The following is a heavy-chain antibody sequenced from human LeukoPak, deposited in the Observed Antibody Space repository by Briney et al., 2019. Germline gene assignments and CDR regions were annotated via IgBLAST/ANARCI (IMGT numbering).Heavy chain of an antibody. J-gene: IGHJ4*02. CDR1: GFTVSSNY. D-gene: IGHD3-3*02. V-gene: IGHV3-53*01. CDR2: IGEEKSGSWT. CDR3: AKAGVISGWDY. Sequence: GGSLRLSCAAFGFTVSSNYMSWVRQAPVKGLEWLSAIGEEKSGSWTKSADSVKGRFTISRDNSENTLYLQMDSLTVEDTAVYYCAKAGVISGWDYWGQGVLVTVSS.